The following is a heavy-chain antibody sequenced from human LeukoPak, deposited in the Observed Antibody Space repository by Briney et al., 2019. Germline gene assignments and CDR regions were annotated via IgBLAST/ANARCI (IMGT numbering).Heavy chain of an antibody. D-gene: IGHD3-3*01. CDR1: GFTFSSYG. Sequence: PGGSLRLSCAASGFTFSSYGMHWVRQAPGKGLEWVAVISYDGSNKYYADSVKGRFTISRDNSKNTLYLQMNSLRAEDTAVYYCARPRFLEWLFDYFDYWGQGTLVTVSS. J-gene: IGHJ4*02. CDR2: ISYDGSNK. V-gene: IGHV3-30*03. CDR3: ARPRFLEWLFDYFDY.